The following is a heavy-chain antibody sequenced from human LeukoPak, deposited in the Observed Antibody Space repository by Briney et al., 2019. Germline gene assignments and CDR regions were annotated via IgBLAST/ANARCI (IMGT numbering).Heavy chain of an antibody. V-gene: IGHV4-4*07. CDR3: ARDRGASSWYATGGVDV. D-gene: IGHD6-13*01. J-gene: IGHJ6*02. CDR1: GGSISSYY. CDR2: IYTSGST. Sequence: SETLSLTCTVSGGSISSYYWSWIRQPAGKGLEWIGRIYTSGSTNYNPSLKSRVTMSVDTSKNQFSLKLSSVTAADTAVYYCARDRGASSWYATGGVDVWGQGTTVTVSS.